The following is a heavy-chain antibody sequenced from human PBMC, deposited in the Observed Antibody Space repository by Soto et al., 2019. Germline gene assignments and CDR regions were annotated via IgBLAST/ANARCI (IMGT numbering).Heavy chain of an antibody. Sequence: PSETLSLTCAVSGGTFSDFYWSWIRQPPGTGLEWIGEINHRGSTTYNPSLKSRVTISLDTSKNQFSLTLTSVTAADTAVYYCARGYGSGSYYNYWGQGTLVTVSS. CDR2: INHRGST. CDR3: ARGYGSGSYYNY. J-gene: IGHJ4*02. D-gene: IGHD3-10*01. CDR1: GGTFSDFY. V-gene: IGHV4-34*01.